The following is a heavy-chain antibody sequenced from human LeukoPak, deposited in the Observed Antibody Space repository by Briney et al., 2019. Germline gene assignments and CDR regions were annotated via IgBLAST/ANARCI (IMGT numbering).Heavy chain of an antibody. D-gene: IGHD5-18*01. J-gene: IGHJ4*02. Sequence: PGRSLRLSCATSGFIFSSYAIHWVRQAPGKGLEWVAVISYDGSRKYYGDSVKGRFTISRDNSKNTLYLQMNSLRAEDTAVYYCAKDHDPDTAMVYYFDYWGQGTLVTVSS. CDR1: GFIFSSYA. V-gene: IGHV3-30-3*02. CDR3: AKDHDPDTAMVYYFDY. CDR2: ISYDGSRK.